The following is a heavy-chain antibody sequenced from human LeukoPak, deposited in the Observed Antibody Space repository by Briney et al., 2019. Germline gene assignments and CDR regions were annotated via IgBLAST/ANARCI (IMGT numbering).Heavy chain of an antibody. Sequence: GGSLRLSCAVSGFTFSSFWMDWVRQVPGKGPVWVSRIGTDGSGTTYADFVKGRFSISRDNAKNTLYLQMNSLRAEDTAVYYCARDKYGGNSNAFDIWGQGTLVSVSS. CDR1: GFTFSSFW. CDR3: ARDKYGGNSNAFDI. J-gene: IGHJ3*02. CDR2: IGTDGSGT. D-gene: IGHD4-23*01. V-gene: IGHV3-74*03.